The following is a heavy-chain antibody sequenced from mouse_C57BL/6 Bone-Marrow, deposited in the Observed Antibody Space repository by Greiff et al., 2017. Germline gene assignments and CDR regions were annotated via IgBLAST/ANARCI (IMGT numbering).Heavy chain of an antibody. V-gene: IGHV1-9*01. J-gene: IGHJ1*03. CDR2: ILPGSGST. Sequence: LMKPGASVKLSCQATGYTFTGYWIEWVKQRPGHGLEWIGEILPGSGSTNYNEKFKGKATFTADPSSNTAYMQLSSLTTEDSAIYYCAGWLPYWYFDVWGTGTTVTVSS. CDR3: AGWLPYWYFDV. CDR1: GYTFTGYW. D-gene: IGHD2-3*01.